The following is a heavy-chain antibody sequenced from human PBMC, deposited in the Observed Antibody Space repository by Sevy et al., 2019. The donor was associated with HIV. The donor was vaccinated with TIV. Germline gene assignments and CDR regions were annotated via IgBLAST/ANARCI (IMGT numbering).Heavy chain of an antibody. Sequence: GGSLRLSCAASGFTFSSYDMNWARQAPGKGLEWVSYISSSSSNIYYADSVKGRFTISRDNAKNSLYVQMNSLRAEDTAVYYCAREGGYSDQGMDVWGQGTTVTVSS. D-gene: IGHD5-12*01. V-gene: IGHV3-48*01. CDR2: ISSSSSNI. CDR3: AREGGYSDQGMDV. J-gene: IGHJ6*02. CDR1: GFTFSSYD.